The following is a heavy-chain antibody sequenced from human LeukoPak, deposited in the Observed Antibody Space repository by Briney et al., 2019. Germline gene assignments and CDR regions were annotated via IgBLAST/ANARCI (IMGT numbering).Heavy chain of an antibody. CDR3: ARDRYVGATTPTHLDY. CDR1: GFTFSSYS. V-gene: IGHV3-21*01. J-gene: IGHJ4*02. D-gene: IGHD1-26*01. CDR2: ISSSSSYI. Sequence: PGGSLRLSCAASGFTFSSYSMNWVRQAPGKGLEWVSSISSSSSYIYYADSVKGRFTISRDNAKNSLYLQMNSLRAEDTAVYYCARDRYVGATTPTHLDYWGQGTLVTVSS.